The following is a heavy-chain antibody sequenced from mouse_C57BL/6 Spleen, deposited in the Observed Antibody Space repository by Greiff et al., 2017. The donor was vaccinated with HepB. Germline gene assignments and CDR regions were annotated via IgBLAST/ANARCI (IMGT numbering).Heavy chain of an antibody. V-gene: IGHV1-64*01. CDR3: ARGAYYSKEGDY. D-gene: IGHD2-5*01. J-gene: IGHJ2*01. Sequence: VQLQQPGAELVKPGASVKLSCKASGYTFTSYWMHWVKQRPGQGLEWIGMIHPNSGSTNYNEKFKSKATLTVDKSSSTAYMQLSSLTSEDSAVYYCARGAYYSKEGDYWGQGTTLTVSS. CDR2: IHPNSGST. CDR1: GYTFTSYW.